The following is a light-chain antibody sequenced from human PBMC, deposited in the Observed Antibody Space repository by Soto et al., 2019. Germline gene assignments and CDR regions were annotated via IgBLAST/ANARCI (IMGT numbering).Light chain of an antibody. CDR3: CSYTSTNGRV. Sequence: QSALTQPASMSGSLGQSITISCTGTSNDVGGYNYVSWYQQHPGKAPKLMIFEVSNRPSGVANRFSGSKSGNTASLTISGLQAEDEAYYYCCSYTSTNGRVFGGGTKLTVL. J-gene: IGLJ3*02. V-gene: IGLV2-14*01. CDR2: EVS. CDR1: SNDVGGYNY.